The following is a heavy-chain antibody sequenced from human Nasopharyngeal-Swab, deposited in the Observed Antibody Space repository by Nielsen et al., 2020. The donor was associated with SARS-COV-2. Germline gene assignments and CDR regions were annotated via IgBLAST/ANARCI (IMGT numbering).Heavy chain of an antibody. J-gene: IGHJ4*02. CDR2: ISHNGNA. CDR3: ARSRRGAFDY. CDR1: GGSISSSYW. D-gene: IGHD2-2*01. Sequence: SETLSLTCAVSGGSISSSYWWSWVRQPPGKGLEWIGEISHNGNANYHPSLKSRVTISLDESRNQFSLSLNSVTAADTAVYYCARSRRGAFDYWGQGTLVTVSS. V-gene: IGHV4-4*02.